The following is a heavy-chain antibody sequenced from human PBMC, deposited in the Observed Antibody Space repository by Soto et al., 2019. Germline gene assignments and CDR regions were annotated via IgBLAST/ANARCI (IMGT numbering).Heavy chain of an antibody. CDR2: INPNSGGT. CDR3: ARGHAIPEEECAFDI. CDR1: GYTFTGYY. Sequence: ASVKVSCKASGYTFTGYYMHWVRQAPGQGLEWMGWINPNSGGTNYAQKFQGWVTMTRDTSISTAYMELSRLRSDDTAVYCCARGHAIPEEECAFDIWGQGTMVTVSS. J-gene: IGHJ3*02. D-gene: IGHD2-8*01. V-gene: IGHV1-2*04.